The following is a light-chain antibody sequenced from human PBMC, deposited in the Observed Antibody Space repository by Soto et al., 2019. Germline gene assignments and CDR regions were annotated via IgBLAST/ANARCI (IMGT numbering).Light chain of an antibody. Sequence: DIQMTQSPSSLSASVGDRVTITCRASQSISSYLNWYQQKPGKAPKLLIYAASSLQSGVPSRFSGSGSGTVFTPTISSLQPEDFATYYCQQIYSTPLTFGGGTKVETK. J-gene: IGKJ4*01. CDR2: AAS. CDR1: QSISSY. CDR3: QQIYSTPLT. V-gene: IGKV1-39*01.